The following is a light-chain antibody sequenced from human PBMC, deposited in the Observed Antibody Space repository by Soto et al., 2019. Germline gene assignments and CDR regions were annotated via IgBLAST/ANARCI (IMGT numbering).Light chain of an antibody. CDR3: QQYNNWYS. CDR1: QSVSSD. CDR2: GAS. J-gene: IGKJ2*03. V-gene: IGKV3-15*01. Sequence: EVVMTQSPDTLSVSPGERATLSCRASQSVSSDLAWYQQKSGQAPRLLIYGASIRATGVPARFSGSGSGTEFTLTISGLQSEDFAVYYCQQYNNWYSFGQGTKLEIK.